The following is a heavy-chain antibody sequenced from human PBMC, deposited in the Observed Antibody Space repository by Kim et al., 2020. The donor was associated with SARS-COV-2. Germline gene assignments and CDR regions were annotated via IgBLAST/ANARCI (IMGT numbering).Heavy chain of an antibody. D-gene: IGHD3-22*01. CDR3: ARESGGYYDSSGYYDY. J-gene: IGHJ4*02. Sequence: KFQGRVTITADESTSTAYMELSSLRSEDTAVYYCARESGGYYDSSGYYDYWGQGTLVTVSS. V-gene: IGHV1-69*01.